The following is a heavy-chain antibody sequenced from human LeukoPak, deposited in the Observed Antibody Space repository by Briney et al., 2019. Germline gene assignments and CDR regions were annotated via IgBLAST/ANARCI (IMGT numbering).Heavy chain of an antibody. Sequence: GGSLRLSCAASGFTFSDYYMSWIRQAPGKGLEWVSYISSSGSTIYYADSVKGRFTIYRDNAKNSLYLQMNSLRDEDTAVYYCARVTIAAAWFWFDPWGQGTLVTVSS. D-gene: IGHD6-13*01. CDR2: ISSSGSTI. J-gene: IGHJ5*02. CDR3: ARVTIAAAWFWFDP. V-gene: IGHV3-11*01. CDR1: GFTFSDYY.